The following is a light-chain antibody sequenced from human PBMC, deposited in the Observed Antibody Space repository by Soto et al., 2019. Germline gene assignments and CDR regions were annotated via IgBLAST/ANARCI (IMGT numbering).Light chain of an antibody. Sequence: EIVLTQSPGTLSLSPGERATLSCRASQSVNSNYLGWYQQRLGQAPRLLMNGASSRATGIPDRFSGSGSGTYFTLTISRLEPEDFAVYYCQQYCSSPMYTFGQGTKLEIK. CDR3: QQYCSSPMYT. CDR1: QSVNSNY. J-gene: IGKJ2*01. V-gene: IGKV3-20*01. CDR2: GAS.